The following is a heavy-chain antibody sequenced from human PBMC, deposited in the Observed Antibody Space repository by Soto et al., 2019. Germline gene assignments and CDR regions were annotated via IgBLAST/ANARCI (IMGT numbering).Heavy chain of an antibody. CDR2: ISGSGGST. Sequence: GSLRLSCAASGFTFSSYAMSWVRQAPGKGLEWVSVISGSGGSTYYADSVKGRFTISRDNYKNTLYLQMNSLRAEDTAVYYCAKFITMIVVVIGDAFDIWGQGTMVTVSS. V-gene: IGHV3-23*01. CDR1: GFTFSSYA. J-gene: IGHJ3*02. CDR3: AKFITMIVVVIGDAFDI. D-gene: IGHD3-22*01.